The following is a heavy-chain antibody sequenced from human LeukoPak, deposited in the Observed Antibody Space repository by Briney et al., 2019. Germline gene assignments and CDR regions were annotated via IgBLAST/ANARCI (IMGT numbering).Heavy chain of an antibody. CDR1: GGSISSYY. CDR3: ARAGDYAVLGC. D-gene: IGHD4-17*01. J-gene: IGHJ4*02. CDR2: IYYSRST. Sequence: SETLSLTCTVSGGSISSYYWSWIRQPPGKGLEWIGYIYYSRSTNYNPSLKSRVTISVDTSKNQFSLKLSSVTAADTAVYYCARAGDYAVLGCWGQGTLVTVSS. V-gene: IGHV4-59*01.